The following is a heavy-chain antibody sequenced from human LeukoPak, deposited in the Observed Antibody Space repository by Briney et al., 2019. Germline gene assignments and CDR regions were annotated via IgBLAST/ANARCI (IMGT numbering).Heavy chain of an antibody. V-gene: IGHV3-23*01. CDR3: AKGHVLRFLEWLSSFVTFDY. J-gene: IGHJ4*02. D-gene: IGHD3-3*01. CDR2: ISGSGGST. CDR1: GFTFSSYA. Sequence: GGSLRLSCAASGFTFSSYAMSWVRQAPGKGLEWVSAISGSGGSTYYADSVKGRFTISRDNSKNTLYLQMNSLRAEDTAVYYCAKGHVLRFLEWLSSFVTFDYWGQGTLVTVSS.